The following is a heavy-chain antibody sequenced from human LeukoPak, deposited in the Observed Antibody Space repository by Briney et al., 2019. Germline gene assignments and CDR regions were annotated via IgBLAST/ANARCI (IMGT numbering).Heavy chain of an antibody. J-gene: IGHJ6*03. CDR2: INHSGST. V-gene: IGHV4-34*01. CDR1: GGSFSGYY. CDR3: ARQTRQWLVLSVSYYYYYYMDV. D-gene: IGHD6-19*01. Sequence: PSETLSLTCAVYGGSFSGYYWSWIRQPPGKGLEWIGEINHSGSTNYNPSLKSRVTISVDTSKNQFSLKLSSVTAADTAVYYCARQTRQWLVLSVSYYYYYYMDVWGKGTTVTISS.